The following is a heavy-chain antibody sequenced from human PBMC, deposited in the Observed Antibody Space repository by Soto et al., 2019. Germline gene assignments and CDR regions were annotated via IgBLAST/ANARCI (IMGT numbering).Heavy chain of an antibody. CDR3: APNGYQLLPYYYYYMDV. CDR1: GFTFSSYA. Sequence: GGSLRLSCAASGFTFSSYAMSWVRQAPGKGLEWVSAISGSGGSTYYADSVKGRFTISRDNSKNTLYLQMNSLRAEDTAVYYCAPNGYQLLPYYYYYMDVWGKGTTVTVSS. J-gene: IGHJ6*03. D-gene: IGHD2-2*01. V-gene: IGHV3-23*01. CDR2: ISGSGGST.